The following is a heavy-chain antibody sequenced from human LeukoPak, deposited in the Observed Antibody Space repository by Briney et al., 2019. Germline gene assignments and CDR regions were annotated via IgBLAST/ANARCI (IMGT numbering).Heavy chain of an antibody. V-gene: IGHV3-48*03. J-gene: IGHJ4*02. CDR2: ISSSGSTI. CDR3: ARDNRKAHRWVFDY. Sequence: GGSLRLSCAASGFTFSSYEMNWVRQAPGKGLEWVSYISSSGSTIYYADSVKGRFTISRDNAKNSLYLQMNSLRAEDTAVYYCARDNRKAHRWVFDYWGQGTLVTASS. D-gene: IGHD5-24*01. CDR1: GFTFSSYE.